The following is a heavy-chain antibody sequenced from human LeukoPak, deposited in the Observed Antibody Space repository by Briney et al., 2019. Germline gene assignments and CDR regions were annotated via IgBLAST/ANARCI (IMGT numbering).Heavy chain of an antibody. CDR1: GYTFTRYY. Sequence: ASVKVSCKASGYTFTRYYMHWVRQAPGQGLEWMGIINPSGGSTSYAQKFQGRVTMTRDTSTSTVYMELSSLRSEDTAVYYCARGGVKALLLWSGELSRWFDHWGQGTLVTVSS. CDR2: INPSGGST. V-gene: IGHV1-46*01. D-gene: IGHD3-10*01. CDR3: ARGGVKALLLWSGELSRWFDH. J-gene: IGHJ5*02.